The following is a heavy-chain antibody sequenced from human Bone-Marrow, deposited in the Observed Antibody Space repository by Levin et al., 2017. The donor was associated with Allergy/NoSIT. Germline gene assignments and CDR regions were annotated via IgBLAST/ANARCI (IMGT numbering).Heavy chain of an antibody. J-gene: IGHJ4*02. CDR3: AREGVYYYDSSGYQNYYFDY. CDR2: ISSSSSTI. CDR1: GFTFSSYS. D-gene: IGHD3-22*01. V-gene: IGHV3-48*01. Sequence: PGGSLRLSCAASGFTFSSYSMNWVRQAPGKGLEWVSYISSSSSTIYYADSVKGRFTISRDNAKNSLYLQMNSLRAEDTAVYYCAREGVYYYDSSGYQNYYFDYWGQGTLVTVSS.